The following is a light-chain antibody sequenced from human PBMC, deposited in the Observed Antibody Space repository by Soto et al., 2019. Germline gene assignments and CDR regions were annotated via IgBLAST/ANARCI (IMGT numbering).Light chain of an antibody. V-gene: IGKV1-5*01. CDR3: QQYNSYWGT. J-gene: IGKJ1*01. Sequence: DSQMTQSPSTLSASVGDRFTITCLAIQSISSWLAWYQQKPGKAPKLLIYDASSLESGVPSRFRGSGSGTEFTLTISSLQPDDFAPYYCQQYNSYWGTFGQGTKVDIK. CDR2: DAS. CDR1: QSISSW.